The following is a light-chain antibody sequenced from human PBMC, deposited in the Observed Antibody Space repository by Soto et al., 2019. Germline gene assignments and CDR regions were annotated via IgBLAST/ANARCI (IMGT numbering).Light chain of an antibody. Sequence: QSALTQPASVSGSPGQSITISCTGTNYDVGGYNFVSWYQQHPGKAPKLMIYDVSNRPSGVSARFSGSKSGNTASLTISGLQADDEADYYCSSYASSSTEVFGGGTKVTVL. V-gene: IGLV2-14*01. CDR2: DVS. CDR1: NYDVGGYNF. CDR3: SSYASSSTEV. J-gene: IGLJ2*01.